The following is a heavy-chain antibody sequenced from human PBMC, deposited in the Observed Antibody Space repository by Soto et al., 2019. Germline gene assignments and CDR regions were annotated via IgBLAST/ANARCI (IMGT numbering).Heavy chain of an antibody. J-gene: IGHJ4*02. D-gene: IGHD5-18*01. CDR1: GFTFSSYS. Sequence: EVQLVESGGGLVKPGGSLRLSCAASGFTFSSYSRNWVRQAPGKGLEWVSSISSSSSYIYYADSVKGRFTISRDNAKNSLSLQMNSLRAEDTAVYYCARDPRHIQLWEIWDDYWGQVTLVTVSS. V-gene: IGHV3-21*01. CDR2: ISSSSSYI. CDR3: ARDPRHIQLWEIWDDY.